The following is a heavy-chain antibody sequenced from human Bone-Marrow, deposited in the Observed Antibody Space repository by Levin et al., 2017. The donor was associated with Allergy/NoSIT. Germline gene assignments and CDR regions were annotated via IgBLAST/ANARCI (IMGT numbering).Heavy chain of an antibody. CDR3: ARGGGYDGGNFDL. J-gene: IGHJ4*02. V-gene: IGHV3-7*03. Sequence: LSLTCAASGFTFRRYWMTWVRQAPGKGLEWLANIKQDGSETYYLDSVEGRFTISRDNARNSLSLQMDRLRAEDTALYYCARGGGYDGGNFDLWGQGTLVTVSS. CDR2: IKQDGSET. CDR1: GFTFRRYW. D-gene: IGHD5-12*01.